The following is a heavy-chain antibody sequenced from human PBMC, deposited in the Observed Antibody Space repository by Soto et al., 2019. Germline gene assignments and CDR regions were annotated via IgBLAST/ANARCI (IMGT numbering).Heavy chain of an antibody. D-gene: IGHD3-16*02. CDR3: ARERGEVWFYGMDV. Sequence: QVQLQESGPGLVKPSQTLSLTCTVSGGSISSGGYYWSWIRQHPGKGLEWIGYIYYSGSTYYNPSLRSRVTISVDTSKNQFSLKLSSVTAADTAVYYGARERGEVWFYGMDVWGQGTTVTVSS. CDR1: GGSISSGGYY. V-gene: IGHV4-31*03. CDR2: IYYSGST. J-gene: IGHJ6*02.